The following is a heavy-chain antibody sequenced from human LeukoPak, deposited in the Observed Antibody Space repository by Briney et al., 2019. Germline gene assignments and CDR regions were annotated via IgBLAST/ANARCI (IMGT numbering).Heavy chain of an antibody. Sequence: ASVKVSCKASGYTFTDYYMHWVRQAPGQGLEWMGWINPNPNTGDTNYAQKFQGRVTMTRDTSISTAYMELSRLRSDDTAVYYCARIPLRSGGYHNFLFDPLGQGTL. CDR2: INPNPNTGDT. D-gene: IGHD1-26*01. CDR3: ARIPLRSGGYHNFLFDP. J-gene: IGHJ5*02. CDR1: GYTFTDYY. V-gene: IGHV1-2*02.